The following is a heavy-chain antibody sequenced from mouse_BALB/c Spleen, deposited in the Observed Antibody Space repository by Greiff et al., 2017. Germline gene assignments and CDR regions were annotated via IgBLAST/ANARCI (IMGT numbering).Heavy chain of an antibody. V-gene: IGHV1S29*02. CDR1: GYTFTDYN. CDR3: ARLVTTGLDY. Sequence: EVQLQQSGPELVKPGASVKISCKASGYTFTDYNMHWVKQSHGKSLEWIGYIYPYNGGTGYNQKFKSKATLTVDNSSSTAYMELRSLTSEDSAVYYCARLVTTGLDYWGQGTTLTVSS. D-gene: IGHD2-3*01. J-gene: IGHJ2*01. CDR2: IYPYNGGT.